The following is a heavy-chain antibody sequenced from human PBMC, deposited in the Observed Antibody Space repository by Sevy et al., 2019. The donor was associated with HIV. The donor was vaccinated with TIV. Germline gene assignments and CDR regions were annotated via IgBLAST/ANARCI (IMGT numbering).Heavy chain of an antibody. Sequence: GESLKISCAASGFTFSSYAMHWVRQAPGKGLEWVAVISYDGSNKYYADSVKGRFTISRDNSKNTLYLQMNSLRAEDTAVYYCARANWGNYFDYWGQGTLVTVSS. J-gene: IGHJ4*02. CDR3: ARANWGNYFDY. CDR1: GFTFSSYA. D-gene: IGHD7-27*01. CDR2: ISYDGSNK. V-gene: IGHV3-30-3*01.